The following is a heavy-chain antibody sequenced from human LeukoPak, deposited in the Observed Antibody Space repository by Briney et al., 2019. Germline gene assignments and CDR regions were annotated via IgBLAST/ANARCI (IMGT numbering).Heavy chain of an antibody. CDR2: INPSGGST. J-gene: IGHJ5*02. CDR1: GYTFTSYY. CDR3: ARAHWNKDWFDP. D-gene: IGHD1-1*01. V-gene: IGHV1-46*01. Sequence: ASVKVSCKASGYTFTSYYMHWVRQAPGQGLEGMGIINPSGGSTSYAQKFQGRVTMTRDTSTSTVYMELSSLRSEDTAVYYCARAHWNKDWFDPWGQGTLVTVSS.